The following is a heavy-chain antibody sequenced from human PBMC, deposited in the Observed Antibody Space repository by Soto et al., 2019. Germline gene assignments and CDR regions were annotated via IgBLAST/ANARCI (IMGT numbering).Heavy chain of an antibody. CDR3: ATGLGREYHDNRDYLHLNY. D-gene: IGHD3-22*01. J-gene: IGHJ4*02. CDR1: GFTVISNY. Sequence: WGSLRLSCAASGFTVISNYLTFCRHSPCKWLKWVSVLYPDGRAYYADSVKGRFTLSTDNSKNSVYLQMNTLRGEDTAVYYCATGLGREYHDNRDYLHLNYWGQGTLVTVSS. CDR2: LYPDGRA. V-gene: IGHV3-53*01.